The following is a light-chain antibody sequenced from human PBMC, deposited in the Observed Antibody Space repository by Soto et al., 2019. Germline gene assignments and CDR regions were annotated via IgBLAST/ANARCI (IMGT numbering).Light chain of an antibody. CDR2: EVT. V-gene: IGLV2-14*01. CDR1: SSDIAGHKY. J-gene: IGLJ2*01. CDR3: SSYSSTSTVV. Sequence: QSALTQPASVSGSPGQSITISCTGTSSDIAGHKYVSWYQQHPGKAPKLIIFEVTNRPSGVSSRFSASKSGDTASLIISGLQAEAEADYFCSSYSSTSTVVFGVGTKLTVL.